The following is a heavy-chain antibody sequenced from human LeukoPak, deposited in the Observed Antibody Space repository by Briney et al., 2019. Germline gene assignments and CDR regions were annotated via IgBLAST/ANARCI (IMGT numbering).Heavy chain of an antibody. CDR3: ARHSNTAMVDY. CDR1: GGTFSSYA. Sequence: GASVKVSCKASGGTFSSYAISWVRQAPGQGLEWMGRINPNSGGTNYAQKFQGRVTMTRDASISTAYMELSRLRSDDTAVYYCARHSNTAMVDYWGQGTLVTVSS. V-gene: IGHV1-2*06. CDR2: INPNSGGT. J-gene: IGHJ4*02. D-gene: IGHD5-18*01.